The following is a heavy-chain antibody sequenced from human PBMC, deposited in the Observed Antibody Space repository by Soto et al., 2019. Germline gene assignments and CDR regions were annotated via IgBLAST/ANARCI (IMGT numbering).Heavy chain of an antibody. D-gene: IGHD2-15*01. CDR1: GFAFSSEW. CDR3: TSDTFGARDS. CDR2: IDPYDTGI. J-gene: IGHJ4*02. Sequence: GSLRLSCAASGFAFSSEWMHWVRQAPGKGLVWVSRIDPYDTGITYADSVKGRFTISRDNAKNTLYLQMNSLRAEDTAVYYCTSDTFGARDSWGQGTLVTVSS. V-gene: IGHV3-74*01.